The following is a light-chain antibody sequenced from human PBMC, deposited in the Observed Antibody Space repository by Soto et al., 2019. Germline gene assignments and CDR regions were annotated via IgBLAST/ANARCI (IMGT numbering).Light chain of an antibody. CDR2: LGS. V-gene: IGKV2-28*01. J-gene: IGKJ1*01. Sequence: EIVMTQSPLSLTVTPGEPSSISCKSSQSLQHNNGNTLLDWYMQKPGQSPQLLIYLGSRRAPGAPDRVSGSGSGTDFTLRISTVEADDAAIYYCIQALQTPRTFGQGTKVDIK. CDR3: IQALQTPRT. CDR1: QSLQHNNGNTL.